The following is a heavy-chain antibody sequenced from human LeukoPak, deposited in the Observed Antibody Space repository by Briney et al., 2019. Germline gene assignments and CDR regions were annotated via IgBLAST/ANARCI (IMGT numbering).Heavy chain of an antibody. D-gene: IGHD3-16*02. J-gene: IGHJ4*02. V-gene: IGHV1-2*06. CDR2: INPNSGGT. CDR1: GYTFTGYY. CDR3: ARGGAYDYVWGSYRYFDH. Sequence: PKASVKVSCKASGYTFTGYYMHWVRQAPGRGLEWMGRINPNSGGTNYAQKFQGRVTMTRDTSINTAYMELSRLRSDDTAVYYCARGGAYDYVWGSYRYFDHWGQGTLVTVSS.